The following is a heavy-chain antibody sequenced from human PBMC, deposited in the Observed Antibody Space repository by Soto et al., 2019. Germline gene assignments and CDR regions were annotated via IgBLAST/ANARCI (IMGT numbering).Heavy chain of an antibody. D-gene: IGHD2-15*01. Sequence: EVQLLESGGGLVQPGGSLRLSCAASGFTFGNYAMIWVRQAPGKGLEWVSTISGGGDGTYYADSVRGRFTISRENSRNTVYLQMNSLIAEDTAVYYCAKKGLGSLATYCSTGDCHYAFDIWGQGTMVTVSS. V-gene: IGHV3-23*01. CDR2: ISGGGDGT. CDR1: GFTFGNYA. J-gene: IGHJ3*02. CDR3: AKKGLGSLATYCSTGDCHYAFDI.